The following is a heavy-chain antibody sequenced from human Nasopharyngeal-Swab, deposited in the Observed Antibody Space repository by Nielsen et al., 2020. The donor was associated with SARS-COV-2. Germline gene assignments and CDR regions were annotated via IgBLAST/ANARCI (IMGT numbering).Heavy chain of an antibody. D-gene: IGHD1-1*01. J-gene: IGHJ4*02. Sequence: RQAPGKGREWIGSIYYSGGTYYNPSLKSRVTISVDTSKNQFSLKLSSVTAADTAVYYCARDRNFVWNGAVGLDYWGQGTLVTVSA. CDR3: ARDRNFVWNGAVGLDY. CDR2: IYYSGGT. V-gene: IGHV4-39*07.